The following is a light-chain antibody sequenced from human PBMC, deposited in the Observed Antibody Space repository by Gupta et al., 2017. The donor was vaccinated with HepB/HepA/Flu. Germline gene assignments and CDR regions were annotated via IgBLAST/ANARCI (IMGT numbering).Light chain of an antibody. J-gene: IGKJ4*01. CDR1: QSISSN. CDR3: QHSNNWPPLT. CDR2: AAS. V-gene: IGKV3-15*01. Sequence: IVMTQSPATLSVSPGERVTLSCRASQSISSNLAWYQQKPGQAPRLLIYAASTRATGIPARFSGSGSGTEFTLTIGSLQSEDSAVYYCQHSNNWPPLTFGGGTKVEIK.